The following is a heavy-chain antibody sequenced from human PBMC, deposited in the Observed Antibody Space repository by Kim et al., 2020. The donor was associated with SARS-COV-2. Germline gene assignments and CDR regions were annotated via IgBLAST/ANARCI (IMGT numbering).Heavy chain of an antibody. CDR2: ISSSSSYI. Sequence: GGSLRLSCAASGFTFSSYSMNWVRQAPGKGLEWVSSISSSSSYIYYADSVKGRFTISRDNAKNSLYLQMNSLRAEDTAVYYCARWVAARTVYYYYYGMDVWGQGTTVTVSS. D-gene: IGHD6-6*01. CDR3: ARWVAARTVYYYYYGMDV. V-gene: IGHV3-21*01. J-gene: IGHJ6*02. CDR1: GFTFSSYS.